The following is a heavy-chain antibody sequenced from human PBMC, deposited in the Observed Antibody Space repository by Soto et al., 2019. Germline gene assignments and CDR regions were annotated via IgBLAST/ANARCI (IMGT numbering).Heavy chain of an antibody. CDR1: GGSISSYY. V-gene: IGHV4-59*01. J-gene: IGHJ5*02. CDR3: AGVNGGWAYYYGSGSPNWFDP. CDR2: IYYSGST. D-gene: IGHD3-10*01. Sequence: SETLSLTCTVSGGSISSYYWSWIRQPPGKGLEWIGYIYYSGSTNYNPSLKSRVTISVDTSKNQFSLKLSSVTVTDTAVYYWAGVNGGWAYYYGSGSPNWFDPWGQGTLVTVSS.